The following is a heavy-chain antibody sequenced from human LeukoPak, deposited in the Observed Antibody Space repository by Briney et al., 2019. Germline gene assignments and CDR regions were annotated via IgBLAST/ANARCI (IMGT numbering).Heavy chain of an antibody. Sequence: SGTLSLTCTVSGGSIRTLYWGWVRQPPGKGLEWIGSNSDSGSTNYSPSLKSRLTISVDTSRNQFSLRLSSVTTADTAVYYCARDAEGASWFDYWGQGTLVTVSS. V-gene: IGHV4-59*11. CDR3: ARDAEGASWFDY. J-gene: IGHJ4*02. D-gene: IGHD2-2*01. CDR1: GGSIRTLY. CDR2: NSDSGST.